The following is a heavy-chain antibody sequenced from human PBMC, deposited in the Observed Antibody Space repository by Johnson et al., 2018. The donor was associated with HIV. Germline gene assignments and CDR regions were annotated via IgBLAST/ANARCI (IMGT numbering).Heavy chain of an antibody. CDR1: GFTFSSYG. Sequence: QVQLVESGGGVDQPGRSLRLSCAASGFTFSSYGMHWVRQAPGKGLEWVAVISYDGSNQYYADSVKGRFTISSDNSKNTMYLQMNSLKTEDTAVYYCTTPGIYYDILTGYYKAVEGDDAFDIWGQGTMVTVSS. V-gene: IGHV3-30*03. CDR2: ISYDGSNQ. D-gene: IGHD3-9*01. J-gene: IGHJ3*02. CDR3: TTPGIYYDILTGYYKAVEGDDAFDI.